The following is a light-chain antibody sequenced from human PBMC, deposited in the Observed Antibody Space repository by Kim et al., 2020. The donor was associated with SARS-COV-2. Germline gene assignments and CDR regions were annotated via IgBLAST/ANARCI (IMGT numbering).Light chain of an antibody. Sequence: AVGQTIRITGQGGSRGSYYASWYQQKPGQAPVLVIYGKNNRPSGIPDRFSGSSSGNTASLTITGAQAEDEADYYCNSRDSSGNHWVFGGGTQLTVL. CDR1: SRGSYY. CDR2: GKN. J-gene: IGLJ3*02. V-gene: IGLV3-19*01. CDR3: NSRDSSGNHWV.